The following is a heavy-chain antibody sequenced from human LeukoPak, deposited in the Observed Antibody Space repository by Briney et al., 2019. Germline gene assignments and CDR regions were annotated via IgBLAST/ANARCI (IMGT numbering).Heavy chain of an antibody. CDR1: GGTFSSYA. J-gene: IGHJ6*03. Sequence: SVKVSCKASGGTFSSYAISWVRQAPGQGLEWMGGIVPIFGTANYAQKFQGRVTITTDESTSTAYMELSSLRSEDTAVYYCASSPVVVASSGYYYYYMDVWGKGTTVTVSS. V-gene: IGHV1-69*05. CDR2: IVPIFGTA. D-gene: IGHD3-22*01. CDR3: ASSPVVVASSGYYYYYMDV.